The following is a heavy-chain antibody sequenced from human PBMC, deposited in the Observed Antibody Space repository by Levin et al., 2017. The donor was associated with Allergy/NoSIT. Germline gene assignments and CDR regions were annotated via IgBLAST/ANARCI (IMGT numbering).Heavy chain of an antibody. CDR2: LYSGGST. J-gene: IGHJ4*02. D-gene: IGHD1-26*01. CDR3: ARTSSGSYHFDY. V-gene: IGHV3-53*01. Sequence: GGSLRLSCAASGFTVSSNYMGWVRQAPGKGLECVSVLYSGGSTYYADSVKGRFTISRDNSKNTLYLQMNSLRAEDTAVYYCARTSSGSYHFDYWGQGTLVTVSS. CDR1: GFTVSSNY.